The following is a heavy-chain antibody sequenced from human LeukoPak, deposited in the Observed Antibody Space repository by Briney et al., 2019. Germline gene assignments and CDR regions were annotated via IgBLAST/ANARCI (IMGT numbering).Heavy chain of an antibody. Sequence: GSSVKVSCKASGGTFSSYAISWVRQAPGQGLEWMGGIIPIFGTANYAQKFQGRVTITTDESTSTAYMELSSLRSEDTAVYYCASGTTYYYGSGRGYCMDVWGKGTTVTVSS. CDR2: IIPIFGTA. CDR3: ASGTTYYYGSGRGYCMDV. J-gene: IGHJ6*03. V-gene: IGHV1-69*05. CDR1: GGTFSSYA. D-gene: IGHD3-10*01.